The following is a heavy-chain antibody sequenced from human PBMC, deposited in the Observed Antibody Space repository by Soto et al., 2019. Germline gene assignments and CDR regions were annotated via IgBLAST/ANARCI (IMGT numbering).Heavy chain of an antibody. CDR2: IIPIFGTA. CDR1: GGTFSSYA. D-gene: IGHD6-6*01. J-gene: IGHJ6*02. Sequence: QVQLVQSGAEVKKPGSSVKVSCKAFGGTFSSYAISWVRQAPGQGLEWMGGIIPIFGTANYAQKFQGRVTITADKSTSTAYMELSSLRSEDTAVYYCASRIAARVSYYYYGMDVWGQGTTVTVSS. V-gene: IGHV1-69*06. CDR3: ASRIAARVSYYYYGMDV.